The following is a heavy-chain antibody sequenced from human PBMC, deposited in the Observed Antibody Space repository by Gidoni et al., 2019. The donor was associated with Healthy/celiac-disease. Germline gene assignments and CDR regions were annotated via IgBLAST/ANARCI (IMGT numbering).Heavy chain of an antibody. D-gene: IGHD5-12*01. Sequence: QVQLVESGGGVVQPGRSLRLSCAASGFTFSSYGMHWVRQAPGKGLGGVAVIWYDGSNKYYADSVKGRFTISRDNSKNTLYLQMNSLRAEDTAVYYCAGEMARIAFDAFDIWGQGTMVTVSS. J-gene: IGHJ3*02. V-gene: IGHV3-33*01. CDR1: GFTFSSYG. CDR3: AGEMARIAFDAFDI. CDR2: IWYDGSNK.